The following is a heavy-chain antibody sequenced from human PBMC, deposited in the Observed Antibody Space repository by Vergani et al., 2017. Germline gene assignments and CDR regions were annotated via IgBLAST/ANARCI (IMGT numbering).Heavy chain of an antibody. Sequence: QLQLQESGPGLVTPSETLSLTCTVSGGSISSSSYYWGWIRQPPGKGLEWIGSLYYSGSTYYNPSLKRRVPISVDTSKNQFSLKLSSVTAADTAVYYCASPYCSSTSCYENWFDPWGQGTLVTVSS. D-gene: IGHD2-2*01. CDR1: GGSISSSSYY. V-gene: IGHV4-39*01. CDR3: ASPYCSSTSCYENWFDP. CDR2: LYYSGST. J-gene: IGHJ5*02.